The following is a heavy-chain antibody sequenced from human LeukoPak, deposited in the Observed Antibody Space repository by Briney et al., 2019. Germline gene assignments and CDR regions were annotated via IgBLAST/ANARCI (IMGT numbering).Heavy chain of an antibody. J-gene: IGHJ6*03. D-gene: IGHD3-10*01. V-gene: IGHV4-39*01. CDR1: GGSISSSSYY. CDR3: EIPPRYYYGSGRRYYYMDV. Sequence: SETLSLTCTVSGGSISSSSYYWGWIRQPPGKGLEWIGSIYYSGSTYYNPSLKSRVTISVDTSKNQFSLKLSSVTAADTAVYYCEIPPRYYYGSGRRYYYMDVWGKGTTVTVSS. CDR2: IYYSGST.